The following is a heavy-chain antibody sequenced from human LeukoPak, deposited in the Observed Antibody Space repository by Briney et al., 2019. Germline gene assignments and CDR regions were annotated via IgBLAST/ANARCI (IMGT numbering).Heavy chain of an antibody. D-gene: IGHD5-18*01. Sequence: GGSLRLSCAASGFTFSNYGMSWVRQAPGKGLEWVSAITATSSSTHDADSVQGRFTISRDNSKNTLYLQMNSLRAEDAAIYYCAKGRTGFSYGYGIDYWGQGTLVTVSS. CDR2: ITATSSST. CDR3: AKGRTGFSYGYGIDY. J-gene: IGHJ4*02. CDR1: GFTFSNYG. V-gene: IGHV3-23*01.